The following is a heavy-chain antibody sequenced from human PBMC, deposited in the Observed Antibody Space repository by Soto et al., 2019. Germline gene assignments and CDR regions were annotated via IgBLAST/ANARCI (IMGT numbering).Heavy chain of an antibody. CDR3: ARNKRIAANDAFDI. V-gene: IGHV3-21*01. CDR1: GFTFSSYS. Sequence: PGGSLRLSCAASGFTFSSYSMNWVRQAPGKGLEWVSSISSSSSYIYYADSVKGRFTISRDNAKNSLYLQMNSLRAEDTAVYYCARNKRIAANDAFDIWGQGTMVTVSS. CDR2: ISSSSSYI. D-gene: IGHD2-15*01. J-gene: IGHJ3*02.